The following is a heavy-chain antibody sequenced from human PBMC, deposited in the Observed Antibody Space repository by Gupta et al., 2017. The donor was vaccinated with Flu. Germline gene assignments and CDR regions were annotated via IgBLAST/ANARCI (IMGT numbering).Heavy chain of an antibody. CDR1: GINFENFW. D-gene: IGHD4-4*01. V-gene: IGHV3-7*01. CDR2: NKYDGSEK. Sequence: AASGINFENFWMTGVRQAPGKGLEWVANNKYDGSEKDYGESVRGRFIISRDNSKNSLSLQLTRLRAEDTAVYYCARDLQNNWGQGTRGTVSS. J-gene: IGHJ4*02. CDR3: ARDLQNN.